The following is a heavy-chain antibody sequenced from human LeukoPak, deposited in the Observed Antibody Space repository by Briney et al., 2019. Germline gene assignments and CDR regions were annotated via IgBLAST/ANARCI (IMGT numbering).Heavy chain of an antibody. CDR1: GFTFSSYW. Sequence: PGGSMRLSCAASGFTFSSYWMHWVRQAPGKGLVWVSRINSDGSSTRYADSVKGRFTISRDNAKNTLCLQMNSLRAEDTAVYYCARTSRSSAFDIWGQGTIVTVSS. CDR3: ARTSRSSAFDI. V-gene: IGHV3-74*01. J-gene: IGHJ3*02. CDR2: INSDGSST.